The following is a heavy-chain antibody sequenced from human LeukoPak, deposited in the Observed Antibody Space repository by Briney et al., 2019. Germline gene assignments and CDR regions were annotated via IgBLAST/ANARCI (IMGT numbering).Heavy chain of an antibody. CDR3: ARDRDDIVVVPAAIPGGGMDV. Sequence: EWVAVIWYDGSNKYYADSVKGRFTISRDNSKNTLYLQMNSLRAEDTAVYYCARDRDDIVVVPAAIPGGGMDVWGKGTTVTVSS. D-gene: IGHD2-2*01. CDR2: IWYDGSNK. J-gene: IGHJ6*04. V-gene: IGHV3-33*01.